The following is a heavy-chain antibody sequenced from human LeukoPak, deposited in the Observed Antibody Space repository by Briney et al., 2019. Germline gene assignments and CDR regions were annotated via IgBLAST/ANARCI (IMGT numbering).Heavy chain of an antibody. CDR2: IYYSGST. CDR3: ARDFGDRGVIYNWFDP. V-gene: IGHV4-59*11. D-gene: IGHD3-10*01. CDR1: GGSISSHY. J-gene: IGHJ5*02. Sequence: PSETLSLTCTVSGGSISSHYWSWIRQPPGKGLEWIGYIYYSGSTNYNPSLKSRVTISVDTSKNQFSLKLSSVTAADTAVYYCARDFGDRGVIYNWFDPWGQGTLVTVSS.